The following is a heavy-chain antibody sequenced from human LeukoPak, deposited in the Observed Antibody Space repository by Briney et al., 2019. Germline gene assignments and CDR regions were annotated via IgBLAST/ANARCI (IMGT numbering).Heavy chain of an antibody. CDR3: ARAGDYNFGFFDY. D-gene: IGHD3-3*01. J-gene: IGHJ4*02. CDR2: ISSSSSYI. V-gene: IGHV3-21*01. CDR1: GFTFSSYS. Sequence: GGSLRLSCAASGFTFSSYSMNWVRQAPGKGLEWVSSISSSSSYIYYADSVKGRFTISRDNAKNSLYLQMNSLRAEDTAVYYCARAGDYNFGFFDYWGQGTLVTVSS.